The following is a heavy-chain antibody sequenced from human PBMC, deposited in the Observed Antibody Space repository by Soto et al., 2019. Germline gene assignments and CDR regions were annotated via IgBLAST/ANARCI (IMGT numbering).Heavy chain of an antibody. CDR1: GGSISSYY. CDR2: IYYSGST. J-gene: IGHJ6*02. V-gene: IGHV4-59*08. CDR3: ARHGDCSGGSCYSYYYYGMDV. D-gene: IGHD2-15*01. Sequence: SETLSLTCTVSGGSISSYYWSWIRQPPGKGLEWIGYIYYSGSTNYNPSLKSRVTISVDTSKNQFSLKLSSVTAADTAVYYCARHGDCSGGSCYSYYYYGMDVWGQGTTVTVSS.